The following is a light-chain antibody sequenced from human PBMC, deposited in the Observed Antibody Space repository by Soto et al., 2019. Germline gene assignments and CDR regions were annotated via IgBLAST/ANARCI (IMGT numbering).Light chain of an antibody. V-gene: IGLV2-14*03. CDR2: AVG. CDR1: SSDVGNYDY. CDR3: TSYTPSSTYV. J-gene: IGLJ1*01. Sequence: QSVLTQPASVSGSPGQSITISCTETSSDVGNYDYVSWYQQYPGKAPKLMIYAVGRRPSGVSNRFSGSKSGNTASLTISGLQAEDEADYYCTSYTPSSTYVFGTGTKVTVL.